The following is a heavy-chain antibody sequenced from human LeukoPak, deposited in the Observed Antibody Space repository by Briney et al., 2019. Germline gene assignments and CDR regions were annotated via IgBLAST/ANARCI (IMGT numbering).Heavy chain of an antibody. D-gene: IGHD6-13*01. J-gene: IGHJ4*02. CDR1: GGSISSGSYY. CDR3: ARENRAAGTGVDY. Sequence: TSETLSLTCTVSGGSISSGSYYWRWIRQPAGKGLEWIGRIYTSGSTNYNPSLKSRVTISVDTSKNQFSLKLSSVTAAHTAVYYCARENRAAGTGVDYWGQGTLVTVSS. CDR2: IYTSGST. V-gene: IGHV4-61*02.